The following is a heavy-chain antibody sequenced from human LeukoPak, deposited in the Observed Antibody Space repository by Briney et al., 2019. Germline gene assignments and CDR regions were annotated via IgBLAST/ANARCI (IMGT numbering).Heavy chain of an antibody. Sequence: GGSLRLSCAASGFNFNDAWMTWVRQAPGKGLEWLGRIKGNSDGWATSYGAPVQDRITISRDESENTVYPQMSRLKTEDTAVYYCSTLGIRFWSVGYWGLGTPVTVSS. CDR3: STLGIRFWSVGY. CDR2: IKGNSDGWAT. CDR1: GFNFNDAW. V-gene: IGHV3-15*01. D-gene: IGHD1-26*01. J-gene: IGHJ4*02.